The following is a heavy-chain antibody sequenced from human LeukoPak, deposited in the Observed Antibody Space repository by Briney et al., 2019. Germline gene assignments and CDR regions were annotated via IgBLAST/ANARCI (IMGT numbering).Heavy chain of an antibody. CDR3: ARGVTGRYCSSTSCHWRAWFDP. Sequence: GGSLRLSCAASGFTVSSNYMNWVRQAPGKGLEWVSIIYSGGTTYYADSVKGRFTISRDNSKNTLFLQMNSLRAEDTAVYYCARGVTGRYCSSTSCHWRAWFDPWGQGTLVTVSS. D-gene: IGHD2-2*01. J-gene: IGHJ5*02. CDR1: GFTVSSNY. V-gene: IGHV3-53*01. CDR2: IYSGGTT.